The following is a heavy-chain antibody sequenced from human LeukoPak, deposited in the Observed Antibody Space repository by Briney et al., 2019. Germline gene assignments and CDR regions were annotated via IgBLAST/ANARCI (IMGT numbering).Heavy chain of an antibody. CDR2: IYHSGST. CDR1: GYSISSGYY. V-gene: IGHV4-38-2*01. D-gene: IGHD2-2*01. J-gene: IGHJ5*02. Sequence: PSETLSLTCAVSGYSISSGYYWGWIRQPPGQGLEWIGSIYHSGSTYYNPSLKSRVTISVDSSKNQFSLKLSSVTSTDTAVHYGARFQLLSRSGWFDPWGQGTLVTVSS. CDR3: ARFQLLSRSGWFDP.